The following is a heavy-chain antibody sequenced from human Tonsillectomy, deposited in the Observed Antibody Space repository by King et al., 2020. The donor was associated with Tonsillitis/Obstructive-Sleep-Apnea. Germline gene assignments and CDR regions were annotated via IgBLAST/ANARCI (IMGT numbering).Heavy chain of an antibody. CDR2: MNPNSGNT. Sequence: QLVQSGAEVKKPGASVKVSCKASGYTFTSYDINWVRQATGQGLEWMGWMNPNSGNTGYAQKFQGRVTMTRNTSISTAYMELSSLRSEDTAVYYCARPKLDYSNYGLNWYFDLWGRGTLVTVSS. CDR3: ARPKLDYSNYGLNWYFDL. CDR1: GYTFTSYD. D-gene: IGHD4-11*01. J-gene: IGHJ2*01. V-gene: IGHV1-8*01.